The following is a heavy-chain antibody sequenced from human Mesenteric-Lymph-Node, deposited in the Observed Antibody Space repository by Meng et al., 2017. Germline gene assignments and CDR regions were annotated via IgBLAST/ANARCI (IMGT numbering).Heavy chain of an antibody. J-gene: IGHJ4*02. D-gene: IGHD6-13*01. V-gene: IGHV4-34*01. CDR1: GGSFSGYY. CDR3: GSGGITAAGTHCDY. CDR2: INHSGST. Sequence: SETLSLTCAAYGGSFSGYYWHWIRQPPGKGLEWMAEINHSGSTNYNPSLKRRVTRTVDTTKNQFPQKPSCGTGADTAVYYCGSGGITAAGTHCDYWGQGTLVTVSS.